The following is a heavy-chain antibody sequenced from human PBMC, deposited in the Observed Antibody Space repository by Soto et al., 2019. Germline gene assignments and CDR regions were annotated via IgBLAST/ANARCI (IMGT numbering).Heavy chain of an antibody. CDR1: GYTFNTYG. CDR2: ISAYNADI. V-gene: IGHV1-18*01. J-gene: IGHJ4*02. Sequence: QVQLVQSGAEVKKPGASVKVSCEAFGYTFNTYGISWVRQAPGKGLEWMAWISAYNADINFAPKLQDRLTVTTSTSTNTAYLELRSLGSDVTAVYYCARDARSRGAHFDYWGQGTLVTVSS. D-gene: IGHD3-10*01. CDR3: ARDARSRGAHFDY.